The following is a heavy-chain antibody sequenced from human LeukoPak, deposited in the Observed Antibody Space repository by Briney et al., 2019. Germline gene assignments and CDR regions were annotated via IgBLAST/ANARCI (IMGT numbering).Heavy chain of an antibody. V-gene: IGHV4-38-2*02. CDR1: GYSISSGYY. CDR3: ARTAYYYDSSVYLFDY. CDR2: IYHSGST. D-gene: IGHD3-22*01. J-gene: IGHJ4*02. Sequence: SETLSLTCTVSGYSISSGYYWGWIRQPPGKGLEWIGSIYHSGSTYYNPSLKSRVTISVDTSKNQFSLKLSSVTAADTAVYYWARTAYYYDSSVYLFDYWGQGPLVTVPS.